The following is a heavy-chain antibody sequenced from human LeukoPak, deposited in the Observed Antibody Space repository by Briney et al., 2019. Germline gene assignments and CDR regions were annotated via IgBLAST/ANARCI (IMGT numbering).Heavy chain of an antibody. J-gene: IGHJ4*02. Sequence: PGGSLRLSCAASGFTFSGSAMHWVRQASGKGLEWVGRIRSKANSCATAYAASVKGRFTISRDDSKNTAYLQMNSLKTEDTAVYYCTRGRVPGDPQSLEFDYWGQGTLVTVSS. CDR3: TRGRVPGDPQSLEFDY. V-gene: IGHV3-73*01. CDR1: GFTFSGSA. D-gene: IGHD4-17*01. CDR2: IRSKANSCAT.